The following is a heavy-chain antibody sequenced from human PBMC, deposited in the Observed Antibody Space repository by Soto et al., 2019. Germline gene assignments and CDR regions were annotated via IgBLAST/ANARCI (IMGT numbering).Heavy chain of an antibody. Sequence: PGGSLRLSCAASGFTFSSYSMNWVRQAPGKGLEWVSSISSSSSYIYYADSVKGRFTISRDNAKNSLYLQMNSLRAEDTAVYYCATTYCGGDCYSDYWGQGTLVTVSS. D-gene: IGHD2-21*02. V-gene: IGHV3-21*01. CDR3: ATTYCGGDCYSDY. J-gene: IGHJ4*02. CDR2: ISSSSSYI. CDR1: GFTFSSYS.